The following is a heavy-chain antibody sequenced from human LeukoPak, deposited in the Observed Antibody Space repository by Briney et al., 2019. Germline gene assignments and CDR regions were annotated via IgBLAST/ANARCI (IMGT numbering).Heavy chain of an antibody. D-gene: IGHD1-26*01. CDR2: IYYSGST. Sequence: PSETPSLTCTVSGGSISSGGYYWSWIRQHPGKGMEWIGYIYYSGSTYYNPSLKSRVTISVDTSKNQFSLKLSSVTAADTAVYYCARRDSAVGHYFDHRGQGTLVTVSS. V-gene: IGHV4-31*03. CDR3: ARRDSAVGHYFDH. J-gene: IGHJ4*02. CDR1: GGSISSGGYY.